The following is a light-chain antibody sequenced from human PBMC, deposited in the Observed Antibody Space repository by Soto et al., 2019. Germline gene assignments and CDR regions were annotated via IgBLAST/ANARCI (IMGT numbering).Light chain of an antibody. CDR3: SSYTTSSTLI. V-gene: IGLV2-18*02. Sequence: QSALTQPPSVSGSPGQSVTISCTGTSSDVGSYNRVSWYQQPPGTAPKLMIYEVSNRPSGVPDRCSGSKSGNTASLSISGLQAEDEANYYCSSYTTSSTLIFGGGTKLTVL. J-gene: IGLJ2*01. CDR1: SSDVGSYNR. CDR2: EVS.